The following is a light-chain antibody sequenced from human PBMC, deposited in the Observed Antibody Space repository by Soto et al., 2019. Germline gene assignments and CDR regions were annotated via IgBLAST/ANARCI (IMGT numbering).Light chain of an antibody. Sequence: DIQKTQSPSTLSASVEDRVTITCRASQSISSWLAWCQQKPGKAPNLLIYKASSLESGVPSRFSGSGSGTEFTLTISSLQPDDFATYYCQQYDSYPLTFGGGTKVEIK. CDR3: QQYDSYPLT. J-gene: IGKJ4*01. CDR2: KAS. V-gene: IGKV1-5*03. CDR1: QSISSW.